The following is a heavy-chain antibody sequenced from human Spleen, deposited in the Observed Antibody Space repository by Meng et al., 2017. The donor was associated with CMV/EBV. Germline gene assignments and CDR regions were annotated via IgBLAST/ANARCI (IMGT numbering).Heavy chain of an antibody. Sequence: KASGGTFSDNTFSWVRQAPGQGLKWMGRIIPILNITNYIQEFQGRLTITADKSTRTAYMELHSLRSEDTAMHYCARVINVGNYYPDSWGQGTLVTVSS. CDR2: IIPILNIT. J-gene: IGHJ4*02. D-gene: IGHD1-7*01. CDR1: GGTFSDNT. CDR3: ARVINVGNYYPDS. V-gene: IGHV1-69*02.